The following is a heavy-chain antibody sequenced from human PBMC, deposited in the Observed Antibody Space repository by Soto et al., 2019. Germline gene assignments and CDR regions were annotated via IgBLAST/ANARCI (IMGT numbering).Heavy chain of an antibody. Sequence: QVQLVESGGGVVQPGRSLRLSCAASGFTFSSYGMHWVRQAPGKGLEWVAIISYDGSNTYYADSVKGRFTISRDNSKNTLYLQMNRLRAEDTSVYYCAKEGGLSASYYISSSYYFDYWGQGTLVTVSS. CDR3: AKEGGLSASYYISSSYYFDY. CDR2: ISYDGSNT. J-gene: IGHJ4*02. V-gene: IGHV3-30*18. CDR1: GFTFSSYG. D-gene: IGHD1-26*01.